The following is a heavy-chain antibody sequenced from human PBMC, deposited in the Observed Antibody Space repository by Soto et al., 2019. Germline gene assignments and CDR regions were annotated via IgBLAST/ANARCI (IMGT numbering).Heavy chain of an antibody. D-gene: IGHD3-22*01. V-gene: IGHV1-18*04. Sequence: ASVKVSCKASGYTFTSYGISWVRQAPGQGLEWMGWISACNGNTNYAQKLQGRVTMTTDTSTSTAYMELRSLRSDDTAVYYCARVDSSGYYSGLDYWGQGTLVTVSS. CDR2: ISACNGNT. J-gene: IGHJ4*02. CDR1: GYTFTSYG. CDR3: ARVDSSGYYSGLDY.